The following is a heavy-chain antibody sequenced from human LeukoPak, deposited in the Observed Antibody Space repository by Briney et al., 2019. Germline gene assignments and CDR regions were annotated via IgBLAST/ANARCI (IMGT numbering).Heavy chain of an antibody. J-gene: IGHJ4*02. CDR3: ARGTVTMVDY. CDR2: IYSGGST. CDR1: GFTVSSNY. D-gene: IGHD3-10*01. V-gene: IGHV3-66*01. Sequence: GGSLRRSCAASGFTVSSNYMSWVRQAPGRGLEWVSVIYSGGSTYYADSVKGRFTISRDNSKNTLFLQMNSLRAGDTAVYYCARGTVTMVDYWGQGTLVNVSS.